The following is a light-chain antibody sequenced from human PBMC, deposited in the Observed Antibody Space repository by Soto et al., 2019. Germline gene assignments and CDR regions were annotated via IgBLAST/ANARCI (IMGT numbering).Light chain of an antibody. CDR1: QSVSSK. CDR2: DAS. CDR3: QHYKTWPLA. V-gene: IGKV3-15*01. Sequence: EIVVKQSPDTVSVSPGERATLSCRASQSVSSKLAWYLQKPGQAPRLLVYDASTRATGIPAGFSGSGSGTEFTLTISSLQSEDFAVYYCQHYKTWPLAFGGGTKVAIK. J-gene: IGKJ4*01.